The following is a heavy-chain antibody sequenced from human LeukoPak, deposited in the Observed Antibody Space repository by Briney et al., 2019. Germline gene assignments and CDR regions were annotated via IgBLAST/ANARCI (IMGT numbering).Heavy chain of an antibody. CDR3: ARGRQYYYMDV. Sequence: SETLSLTCTVSGGFISSSYWSWIRQPAGKRLEWIGRFYSSGTTNYNPSLKSRVTLSVDTSKNQFSLKMTSVTAADTAVNYCARGRQYYYMDVWGKGTTVTVSS. J-gene: IGHJ6*03. CDR2: FYSSGTT. V-gene: IGHV4-4*07. D-gene: IGHD4-11*01. CDR1: GGFISSSY.